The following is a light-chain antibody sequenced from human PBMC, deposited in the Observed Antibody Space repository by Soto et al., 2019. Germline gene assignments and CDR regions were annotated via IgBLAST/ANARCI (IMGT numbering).Light chain of an antibody. V-gene: IGKV1-5*03. Sequence: DIQMTQSPSTLSASVGDGVTITCRASQNIGSWLAWYQQKPGEAPKLLISKATNLQSGVPSRFSGSGSGTDFSLTISLLQPVDSATYFCQHYNDFQYSFGPGTKLDI. CDR3: QHYNDFQYS. CDR2: KAT. CDR1: QNIGSW. J-gene: IGKJ2*01.